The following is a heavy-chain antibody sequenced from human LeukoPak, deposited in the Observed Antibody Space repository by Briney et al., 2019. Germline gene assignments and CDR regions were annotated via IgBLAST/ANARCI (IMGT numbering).Heavy chain of an antibody. V-gene: IGHV1-58*01. Sequence: SVKVSCKASGFTFTTSAVQWVRQARGQPLEWIGWIVVGGGNTNYAQKFQERVTITRDMSTSTAYMELGSLRSEDTAVYYCAAGYYYDSSGYYYVPAYVDYWGQGTLVTVSS. CDR2: IVVGGGNT. CDR1: GFTFTTSA. D-gene: IGHD3-22*01. CDR3: AAGYYYDSSGYYYVPAYVDY. J-gene: IGHJ4*02.